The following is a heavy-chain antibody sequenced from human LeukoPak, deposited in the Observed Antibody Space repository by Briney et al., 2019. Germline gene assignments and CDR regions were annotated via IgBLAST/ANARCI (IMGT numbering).Heavy chain of an antibody. D-gene: IGHD5-24*01. J-gene: IGHJ4*02. V-gene: IGHV3-30*03. CDR3: ALRDGYNLYYFDY. CDR2: ISYDGSNK. CDR1: GVTFSSYG. Sequence: GGSLRLSCAASGVTFSSYGMHWVRQAPGKGLEWVAVISYDGSNKYYADSVKGRFTISRDNSKNTLYLQMNSLRAEDTAVYYCALRDGYNLYYFDYWGQGSLVTVSS.